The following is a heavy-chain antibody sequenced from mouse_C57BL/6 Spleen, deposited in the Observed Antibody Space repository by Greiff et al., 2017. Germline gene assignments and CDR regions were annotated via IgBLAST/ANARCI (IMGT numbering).Heavy chain of an antibody. CDR3: ARDASYYDYDYYAMDY. V-gene: IGHV7-1*01. CDR1: GFTFSDFY. Sequence: EVKVEESGGGLVQSGRSLRLSCATSGFTFSDFYMEWVRQAPGKGLEWIAASRNKANDYTTEYSASVKGRFIVSRDTSQSILYLQMNALRAEDTAIYYCARDASYYDYDYYAMDYWGQGTSVTVSS. CDR2: SRNKANDYTT. J-gene: IGHJ4*01. D-gene: IGHD2-4*01.